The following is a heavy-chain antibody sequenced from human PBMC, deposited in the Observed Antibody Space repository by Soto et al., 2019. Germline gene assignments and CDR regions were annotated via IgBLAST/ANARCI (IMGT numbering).Heavy chain of an antibody. Sequence: EVQLLESGGGLVQPGGSLRLSCAASGFTFSSYAMSWVRQAPGKGLEWVSAISSSSSYIYYADSVKGRFTISRDNAKNSLYLQMNSLRAEDTAVYYCARGTGMEWLLTIHLNWFDPWGQGTLVTVSS. CDR1: GFTFSSYA. D-gene: IGHD3-3*01. V-gene: IGHV3-21*01. CDR3: ARGTGMEWLLTIHLNWFDP. CDR2: ISSSSSYI. J-gene: IGHJ5*02.